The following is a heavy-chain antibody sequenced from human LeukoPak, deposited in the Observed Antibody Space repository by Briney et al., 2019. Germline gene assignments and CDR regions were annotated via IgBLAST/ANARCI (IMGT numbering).Heavy chain of an antibody. V-gene: IGHV3-23*01. D-gene: IGHD3-10*01. CDR1: GCNFGNFA. Sequence: TGGSLRLSCAASGCNFGNFAMGWVRQAPGQGLEWVSAISACDGSTYYADPVKGRFTSSRDNSKNTLYLQMNSLRAEDTAVYYCAKGHYPSGTGKYYFNYWGQGTLVAVST. CDR3: AKGHYPSGTGKYYFNY. J-gene: IGHJ4*02. CDR2: ISACDGST.